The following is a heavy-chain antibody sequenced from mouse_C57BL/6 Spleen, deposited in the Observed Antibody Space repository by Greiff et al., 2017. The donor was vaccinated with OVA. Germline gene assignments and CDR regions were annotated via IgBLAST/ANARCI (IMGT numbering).Heavy chain of an antibody. CDR1: GYTFTSYW. J-gene: IGHJ1*03. CDR2: IYPGSGST. CDR3: ARCLDYYGSSYWYFDV. D-gene: IGHD1-1*01. Sequence: QVQLQQPGAELVKPGASVKMSCKASGYTFTSYWITWVKQRPGQGLEWIGDIYPGSGSTNYNEKFKSKATLTVDTSSSTAYMQLSSLTSEDSAVDYCARCLDYYGSSYWYFDVWGTGTTVTVSS. V-gene: IGHV1-55*01.